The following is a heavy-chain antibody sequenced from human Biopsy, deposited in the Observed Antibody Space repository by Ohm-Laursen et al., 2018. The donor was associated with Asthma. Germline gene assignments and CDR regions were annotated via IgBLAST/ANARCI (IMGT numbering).Heavy chain of an antibody. CDR3: ARVFDSSEWGPFYHFGLDV. J-gene: IGHJ6*02. D-gene: IGHD6-13*01. V-gene: IGHV3-11*01. CDR1: GFSFSDYY. CDR2: ISSSGSTT. Sequence: SLRLSCTASGFSFSDYYMTWIRQAPGKGLERVSSISSSGSTTYPADSVKGRFTISRDNAQKSLFLQMGSLRAEDTAIYYCARVFDSSEWGPFYHFGLDVWGQGTTVAVSS.